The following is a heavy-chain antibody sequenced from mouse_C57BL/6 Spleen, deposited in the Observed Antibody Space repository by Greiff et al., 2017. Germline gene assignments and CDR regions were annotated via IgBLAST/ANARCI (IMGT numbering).Heavy chain of an antibody. Sequence: VQLQQSGAELVKPGASVKLSCKASGYTFTSYWMHWVKQRPGQGLEWIGMIHPNSGSTYYNEKFKSKDTLTVDNSSSTAYMQLSSLTSEDSAVYYCARGLYGNYEGAWFAYCGQGTLVTVSA. CDR3: ARGLYGNYEGAWFAY. CDR1: GYTFTSYW. D-gene: IGHD2-1*01. J-gene: IGHJ3*01. CDR2: IHPNSGST. V-gene: IGHV1-64*01.